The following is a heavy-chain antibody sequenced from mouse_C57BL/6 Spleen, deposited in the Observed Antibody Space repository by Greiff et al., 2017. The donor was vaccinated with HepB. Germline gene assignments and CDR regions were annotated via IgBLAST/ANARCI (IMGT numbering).Heavy chain of an antibody. CDR3: ARRYYGSSSPFDY. CDR1: GYTFTDYY. V-gene: IGHV1-75*01. J-gene: IGHJ2*01. Sequence: VQLQQSGPELVKPGASVKISCKASGYTFTDYYINWVKQRPGQGLEWIGWIFPGSGSTYYNEKFKGKATLTVDKSSSTAYMLLSSLTSEDSAVYFCARRYYGSSSPFDYWGQGTTLTVSS. CDR2: IFPGSGST. D-gene: IGHD1-1*01.